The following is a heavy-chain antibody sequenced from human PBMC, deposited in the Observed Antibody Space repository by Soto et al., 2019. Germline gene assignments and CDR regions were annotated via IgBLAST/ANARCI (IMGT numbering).Heavy chain of an antibody. J-gene: IGHJ3*01. CDR2: ISGSGGTT. Sequence: GESLKISCAASGFTFSSFAMHWVRQAPGKGLEWVSSISGSGGTTYYADSVRGRFTVSRDNSKNTLDLQMNSLRAEDTAVYYCAKSQSNDVFWGQGTLVTVSS. V-gene: IGHV3-23*01. CDR1: GFTFSSFA. CDR3: AKSQSNDVF. D-gene: IGHD1-1*01.